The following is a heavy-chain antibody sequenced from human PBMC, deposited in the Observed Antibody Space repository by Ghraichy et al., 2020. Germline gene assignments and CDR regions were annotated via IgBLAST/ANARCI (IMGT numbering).Heavy chain of an antibody. CDR1: GGTFSSYA. Sequence: SVKVSCKASGGTFSSYAISWVRQAPGQGLEWMGGIIPIFGTANYAQKFQGRVTITADESTSTAYMELSSLRSEDTAVYYCARDRYYGSGSFDLWGRGTLVTVSS. J-gene: IGHJ2*01. D-gene: IGHD3-10*01. CDR2: IIPIFGTA. V-gene: IGHV1-69*13. CDR3: ARDRYYGSGSFDL.